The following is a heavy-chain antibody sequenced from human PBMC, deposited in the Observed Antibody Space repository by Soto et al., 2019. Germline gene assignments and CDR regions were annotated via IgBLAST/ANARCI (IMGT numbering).Heavy chain of an antibody. J-gene: IGHJ4*02. D-gene: IGHD3-3*01. V-gene: IGHV4-30-2*01. Sequence: PSETLSLTCAVSGGSISSGGHSWSWIRQPPGKGLEWIGYIYHSGSTYYNPSLKSRVTISVDRSKNQFSLKLSSVTAADTAVYYCAGGGFGVARDYWGQGTLVTVSS. CDR1: GGSISSGGHS. CDR3: AGGGFGVARDY. CDR2: IYHSGST.